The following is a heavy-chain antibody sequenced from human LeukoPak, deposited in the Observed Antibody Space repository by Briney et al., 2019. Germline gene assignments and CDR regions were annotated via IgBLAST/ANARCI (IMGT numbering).Heavy chain of an antibody. J-gene: IGHJ4*02. V-gene: IGHV4-34*01. Sequence: SETLSLTCTVSGGSISSYYWSWIRQPPGKGLEWIGEINHSGSTNYNPSLKSRVTISVDTSKNQFSLKLSSVTAADTAVYYCARGVNFRPNLFGVVIIPVSGFDYWGQGTLVTVSS. CDR1: GGSISSYY. CDR3: ARGVNFRPNLFGVVIIPVSGFDY. D-gene: IGHD3-3*01. CDR2: INHSGST.